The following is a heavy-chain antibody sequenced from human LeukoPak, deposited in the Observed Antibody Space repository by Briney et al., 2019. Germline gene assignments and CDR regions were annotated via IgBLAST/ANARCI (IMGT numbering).Heavy chain of an antibody. CDR1: GYTFTGYY. J-gene: IGHJ6*03. V-gene: IGHV1-69*13. CDR3: ARDMGKVGFSIVDYYYYMDV. Sequence: GASVKVSCKASGYTFTGYYMHWVRQAPGQGLEWMGGIIPIFGTANYAQKFQGRVTITADESTSTAYMELSSLRSEDTAVYYCARDMGKVGFSIVDYYYYMDVWGKGTTVTVSS. D-gene: IGHD3-22*01. CDR2: IIPIFGTA.